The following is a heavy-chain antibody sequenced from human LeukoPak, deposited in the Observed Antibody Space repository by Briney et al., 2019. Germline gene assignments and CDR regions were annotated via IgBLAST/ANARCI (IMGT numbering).Heavy chain of an antibody. D-gene: IGHD3-3*01. Sequence: GGSLRLSCAASGFTFSSYWMHWVRQAPGKGLVWVSRINSDGSSTSYADSVKGRFTISRDNAKNTLYLQMNSLRAEDTAVYYCARKRIMDYDFWSGYSSTNDPFDYWGQGTLVTVSS. CDR2: INSDGSST. CDR1: GFTFSSYW. J-gene: IGHJ4*02. V-gene: IGHV3-74*01. CDR3: ARKRIMDYDFWSGYSSTNDPFDY.